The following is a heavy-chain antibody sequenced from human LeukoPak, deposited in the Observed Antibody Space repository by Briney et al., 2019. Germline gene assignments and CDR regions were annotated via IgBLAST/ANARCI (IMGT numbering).Heavy chain of an antibody. CDR3: ARYSTVTTYDAFDI. D-gene: IGHD4-17*01. J-gene: IGHJ3*02. Sequence: PSETLSLTGAVSGYSIISGYYGGWVRQPPGKGLEWIGSIYPCVSSYYNPALKSRVTISVDTSKNQFSLKLSSVTAADTAVYYWARYSTVTTYDAFDIWGQGTMVTVSS. V-gene: IGHV4-38-2*01. CDR2: IYPCVSS. CDR1: GYSIISGYY.